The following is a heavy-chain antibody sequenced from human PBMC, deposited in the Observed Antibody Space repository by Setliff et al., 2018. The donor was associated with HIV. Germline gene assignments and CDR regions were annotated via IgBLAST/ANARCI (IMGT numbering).Heavy chain of an antibody. CDR3: ARHAFNGGWFGQVLLPYFDN. J-gene: IGHJ4*02. CDR2: VSYDGTT. CDR1: GDSISSSYYS. V-gene: IGHV4-39*01. Sequence: LSLTCTIFGDSISSSYYSWSWIRQTPGKGLHWIGTVSYDGTTYYNPTLDSRVSISVEASRIQFSLNLTSVTASDTAFYFCARHAFNGGWFGQVLLPYFDNLGRGILVTVSS. D-gene: IGHD3-10*01.